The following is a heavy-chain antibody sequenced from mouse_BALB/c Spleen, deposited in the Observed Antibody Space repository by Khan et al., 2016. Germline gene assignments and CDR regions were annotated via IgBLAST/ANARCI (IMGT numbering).Heavy chain of an antibody. CDR3: ARRNTYESMDY. Sequence: VRLQQSGPELVKPGASVKMSCKASGYTFTSYVMHWVKQKPGQGLEWIGDINPYNDGTKYNEKFKGKATLTSDKSSSTAYMELSSLTSEDSAVYYCARRNTYESMDYWGQGTSVTVSS. J-gene: IGHJ4*01. CDR1: GYTFTSYV. CDR2: INPYNDGT. V-gene: IGHV1S136*01. D-gene: IGHD1-1*01.